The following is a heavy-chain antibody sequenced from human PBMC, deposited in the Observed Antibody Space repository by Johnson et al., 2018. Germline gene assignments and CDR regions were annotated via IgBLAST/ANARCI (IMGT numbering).Heavy chain of an antibody. CDR1: GFTVSSNY. Sequence: VQLVESGGGLIQPGGSLRLSCAASGFTVSSNYMSWVRQAPGKGLEWVSAISGSGGSTYYADSVKGRLTISRDNSKNTLSLQMNSLRAEDTAVYYCARENGLLGALDIWGQGTMVTVSS. CDR2: SGSGGST. D-gene: IGHD1-26*01. J-gene: IGHJ3*02. V-gene: IGHV3-53*01. CDR3: ARENGLLGALDI.